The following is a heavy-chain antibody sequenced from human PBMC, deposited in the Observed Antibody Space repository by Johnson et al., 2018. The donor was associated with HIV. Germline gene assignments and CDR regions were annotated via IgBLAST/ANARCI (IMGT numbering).Heavy chain of an antibody. J-gene: IGHJ3*02. CDR3: ARVSRGGYYLVRVFDI. Sequence: QVQLVESGGGVVQPGRSLRLSCAASGFTFSSYAMHWVRQAPGKGLEWVAVISYDGSNKYYADSVKGRFTISRDNSKNTLYLQMNSLRAEDTAVYYCARVSRGGYYLVRVFDIWGQGTMVTVSS. D-gene: IGHD3-22*01. CDR1: GFTFSSYA. CDR2: ISYDGSNK. V-gene: IGHV3-30-3*01.